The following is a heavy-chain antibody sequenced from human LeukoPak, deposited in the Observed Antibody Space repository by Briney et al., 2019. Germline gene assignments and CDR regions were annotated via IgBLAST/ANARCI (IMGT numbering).Heavy chain of an antibody. CDR1: GFTFSSYA. D-gene: IGHD2-2*02. V-gene: IGHV3-23*01. CDR3: AREDIVVVPAAIRYYYYGMDV. CDR2: ISGGGGTT. J-gene: IGHJ6*02. Sequence: GGSLRLSCAASGFTFSSYAMSWVRQAPGKGLEWVSAISGGGGTTYYADSVKGRFTISRDNSKDTLYLQMNSLRAEDTAVYYCAREDIVVVPAAIRYYYYGMDVWGQGTTVTVSS.